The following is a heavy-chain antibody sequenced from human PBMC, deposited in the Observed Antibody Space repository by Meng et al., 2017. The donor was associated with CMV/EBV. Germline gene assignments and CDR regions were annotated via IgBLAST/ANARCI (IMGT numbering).Heavy chain of an antibody. CDR1: GFTFSSYA. CDR2: IYPGDSDT. V-gene: IGHV5-51*01. D-gene: IGHD3-3*01. Sequence: GGSLRLSCAASGFTFSSYAMSWVRQAPGKGLEWMGIIYPGDSDTRYSPSFQGQVTISADKSISTAYLQWSSLKASDTAMYYCARLDYDFWRERPKGYGMDVWGQGTTVTVSS. CDR3: ARLDYDFWRERPKGYGMDV. J-gene: IGHJ6*02.